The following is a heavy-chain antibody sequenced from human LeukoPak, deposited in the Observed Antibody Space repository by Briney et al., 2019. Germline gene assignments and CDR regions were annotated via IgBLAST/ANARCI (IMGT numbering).Heavy chain of an antibody. D-gene: IGHD2-2*01. Sequence: ASVKVSCKASGYRFSIYGFSWVRQAPGQGLEWMGWISAYNGNTNYAQKFQGRVTMTTDTSTSTAHMELRSLRSEDTAVYYCAVGYCSSTSCYNWFDPWGQGALVTVSS. J-gene: IGHJ5*02. CDR3: AVGYCSSTSCYNWFDP. CDR1: GYRFSIYG. CDR2: ISAYNGNT. V-gene: IGHV1-18*01.